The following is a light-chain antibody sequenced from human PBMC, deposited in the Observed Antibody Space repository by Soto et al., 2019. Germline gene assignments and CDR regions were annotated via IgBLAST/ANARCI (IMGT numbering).Light chain of an antibody. CDR2: GAS. V-gene: IGKV3-20*01. Sequence: EIVLTQSPGTLSLSPGERATLSCRASQSVTSSYLAWYQQKPGQAPRLLIYGASSRATGIPDRFSGSGSGTDFTLTISRREPEDFAVDYCQLYGRTPPWTFGQGTKVEIK. CDR1: QSVTSSY. CDR3: QLYGRTPPWT. J-gene: IGKJ1*01.